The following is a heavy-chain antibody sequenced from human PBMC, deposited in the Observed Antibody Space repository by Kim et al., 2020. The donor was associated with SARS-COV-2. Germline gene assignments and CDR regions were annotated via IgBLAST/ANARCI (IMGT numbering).Heavy chain of an antibody. J-gene: IGHJ6*02. CDR3: ARDYYYYYGMDV. CDR2: IWYDGSNK. V-gene: IGHV3-33*01. CDR1: GFTFSSYG. Sequence: GGSLRLSCAASGFTFSSYGMHWVRQAPGKGLEWVAVIWYDGSNKYYADSVKCRFTISRDNSKNTLYLQMNSLRAEDTAVYYCARDYYYYYGMDVWGQGTTVTVSS.